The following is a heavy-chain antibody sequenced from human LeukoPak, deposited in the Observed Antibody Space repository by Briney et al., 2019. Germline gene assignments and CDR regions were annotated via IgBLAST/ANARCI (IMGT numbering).Heavy chain of an antibody. CDR1: GYTFTSYY. CDR2: INPNSGGT. D-gene: IGHD2-8*01. CDR3: ARVWPCSNGVCPDVFDF. J-gene: IGHJ4*02. Sequence: ASVKVSCKASGYTFTSYYMHWVRQAPGQGLEWMGWINPNSGGTHYAQQFQGRVTMTRDTSISTVYMEMSRLRSDDTAVYYCARVWPCSNGVCPDVFDFWGQGTLVTVSS. V-gene: IGHV1-2*02.